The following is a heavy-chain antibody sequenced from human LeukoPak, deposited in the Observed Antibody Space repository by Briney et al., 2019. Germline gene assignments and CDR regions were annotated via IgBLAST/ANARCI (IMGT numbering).Heavy chain of an antibody. CDR1: GYTFTDYY. Sequence: ASVKLSCKASGYTFTDYYMHWVRQAPGQGLEWMGWINPNSGDTNHAQNFQGRVTLTRDTSISSAYMELSSLRSDDSAVYYCARPYGSGSYYTDYWGQGTLVTVSS. CDR3: ARPYGSGSYYTDY. V-gene: IGHV1-2*02. J-gene: IGHJ4*02. CDR2: INPNSGDT. D-gene: IGHD3-10*01.